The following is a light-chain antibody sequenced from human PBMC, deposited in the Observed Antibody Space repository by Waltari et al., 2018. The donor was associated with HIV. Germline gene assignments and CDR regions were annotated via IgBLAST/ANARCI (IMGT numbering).Light chain of an antibody. Sequence: QSALTQPASVSGSPGQSIIMSCTGTSSDVGGYNYVSWDQKRPGKATKVISCEVRNRPSGVSNSFARAKSGNTGGLAISGLQAGDEADDYCGSYTGSSSGDVFGTGTKDTVL. V-gene: IGLV2-14*01. J-gene: IGLJ1*01. CDR1: SSDVGGYNY. CDR2: EVR. CDR3: GSYTGSSSGDV.